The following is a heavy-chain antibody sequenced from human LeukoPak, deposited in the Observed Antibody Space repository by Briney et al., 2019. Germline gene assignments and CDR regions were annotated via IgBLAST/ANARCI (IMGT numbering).Heavy chain of an antibody. J-gene: IGHJ3*01. V-gene: IGHV4-34*01. CDR1: GGSFSGYY. CDR3: ARGKRMTVFGVFIMWPFDV. D-gene: IGHD3-3*01. CDR2: NDLSGST. Sequence: SETLSLACAVYGGSFSGYYWNWIRQPPGQGLEWIGENDLSGSTNYNPSLKSRVTISVDTSKNQFSLKLSSVTAADTAVYYCARGKRMTVFGVFIMWPFDVWGQGTMVTVSS.